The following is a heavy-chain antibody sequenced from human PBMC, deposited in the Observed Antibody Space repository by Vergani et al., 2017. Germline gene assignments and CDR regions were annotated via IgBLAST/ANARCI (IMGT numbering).Heavy chain of an antibody. D-gene: IGHD1-1*01. CDR1: GYTFTDYY. Sequence: EVQLVQSGAEVKKPGATVKISCKVSGYTFTDYYMHWVQQAPGKGLEWMGLVDPEDGETIYAEKFQGRVTITADTSTDTAYMELSSLGSEDTAVYYCATARQRVQLERRRVGYYYMDVWGKGTTVTVSS. V-gene: IGHV1-69-2*01. CDR2: VDPEDGET. CDR3: ATARQRVQLERRRVGYYYMDV. J-gene: IGHJ6*03.